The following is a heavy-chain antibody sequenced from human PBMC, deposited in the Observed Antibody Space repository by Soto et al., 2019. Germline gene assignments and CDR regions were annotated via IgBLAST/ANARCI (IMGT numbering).Heavy chain of an antibody. Sequence: EVQLLESGGGLVQPGGSLKISCTASGLTFRSHSLTWVRQAPGKGLEWVSAITGNGYTTYYADSVKGRFTISRDNSKNTVYLEMNTLRAEDMAIYYCAARNGLPYYFDYWGQGTLVTVSS. D-gene: IGHD2-15*01. CDR2: ITGNGYTT. V-gene: IGHV3-23*01. J-gene: IGHJ4*02. CDR1: GLTFRSHS. CDR3: AARNGLPYYFDY.